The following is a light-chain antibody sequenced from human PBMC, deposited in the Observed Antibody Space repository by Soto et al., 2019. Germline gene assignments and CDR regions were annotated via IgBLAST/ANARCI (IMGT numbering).Light chain of an antibody. J-gene: IGKJ1*01. CDR1: QSISSL. V-gene: IGKV1-5*03. CDR2: VAS. CDR3: LQYNSYPWT. Sequence: DIQMTQSPSTLSASVGDRVTITCRASQSISSLLSWYQQKPGKAPKLLIYVASSLESGVPSRFGGSGSGTEFTLTISSLQPDDFATYYCLQYNSYPWTFGQGTKVDIK.